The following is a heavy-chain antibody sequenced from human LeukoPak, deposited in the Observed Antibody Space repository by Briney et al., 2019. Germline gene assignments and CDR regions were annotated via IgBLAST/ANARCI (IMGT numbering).Heavy chain of an antibody. J-gene: IGHJ4*02. V-gene: IGHV1-3*01. CDR2: INAGNGNT. Sequence: ASVKVSCKASGYTFTGYAIQWVRQAPGQSLEWMGWINAGNGNTKYSQKFQGRVTITRDTSANTAYMELSSLRSDDTAVYYCATDTSGYFDYWGQGTLVTVSS. D-gene: IGHD3-10*01. CDR1: GYTFTGYA. CDR3: ATDTSGYFDY.